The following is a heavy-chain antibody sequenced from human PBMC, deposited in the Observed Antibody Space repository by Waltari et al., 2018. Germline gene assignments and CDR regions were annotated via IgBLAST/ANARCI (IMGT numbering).Heavy chain of an antibody. V-gene: IGHV7-4-1*02. CDR3: ARDRWVWELSSDAFDI. CDR1: GYTFTTYA. J-gene: IGHJ3*02. Sequence: QVQLVQSGSELKKPGASVKVSCKASGYTFTTYAMHWVRHAPGQGLEWMEWINTNTGNPTYAQGFTGRFVFSLDTSVSTAYLQISSLKAEDTAVYYCARDRWVWELSSDAFDIWGQGTMVTVSS. CDR2: INTNTGNP. D-gene: IGHD3-16*02.